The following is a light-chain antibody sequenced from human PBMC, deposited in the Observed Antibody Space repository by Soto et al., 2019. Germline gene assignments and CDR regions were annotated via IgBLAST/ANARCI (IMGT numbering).Light chain of an antibody. CDR2: GNS. Sequence: QLVLTQPPSVSGAPGLRVTISCTGSSSNIGAGYDVHWYQQLPGTAPKLLIYGNSNRPSGVPDRFSGSKSGTSASLAITGLQAEDEADYYCQSYDSSLSSVVFGGGTKVTVL. CDR3: QSYDSSLSSVV. CDR1: SSNIGAGYD. V-gene: IGLV1-40*01. J-gene: IGLJ2*01.